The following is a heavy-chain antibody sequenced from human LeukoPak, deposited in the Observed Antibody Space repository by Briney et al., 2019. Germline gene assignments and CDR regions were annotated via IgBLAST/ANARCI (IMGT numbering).Heavy chain of an antibody. CDR1: GFTFSSST. D-gene: IGHD5-18*01. V-gene: IGHV3-30*04. Sequence: GRSLRLSCAASGFTFSSSTMHWVRQAPGKGLEWVAVVSYDGSNKYYADSVKGRFTISRDNSKNTLYLQMSSLRAEDTAVYYCARAVDTAMVLFDYWGQGTLVTVSS. CDR3: ARAVDTAMVLFDY. J-gene: IGHJ4*02. CDR2: VSYDGSNK.